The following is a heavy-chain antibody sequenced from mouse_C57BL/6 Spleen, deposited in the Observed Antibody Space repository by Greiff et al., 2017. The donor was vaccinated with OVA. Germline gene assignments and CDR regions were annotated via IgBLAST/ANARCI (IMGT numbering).Heavy chain of an antibody. Sequence: VQLQQSGAELVRPGASVKLSCTASGFNIKDDYMHWVKQRPEQGLEWIGWIDPENGDTEYASKFQGKATITADTSSNTAYLQLSSLTSEDTAVYYCTTGGALYWGQGTLVTVSA. CDR1: GFNIKDDY. D-gene: IGHD1-3*01. J-gene: IGHJ3*01. CDR3: TTGGALY. V-gene: IGHV14-4*01. CDR2: IDPENGDT.